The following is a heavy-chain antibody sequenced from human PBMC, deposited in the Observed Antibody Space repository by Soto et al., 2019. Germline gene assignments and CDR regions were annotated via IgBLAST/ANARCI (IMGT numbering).Heavy chain of an antibody. CDR2: IIPIFGTA. CDR3: ARVLSTSYYDSSGYYRDY. D-gene: IGHD3-22*01. J-gene: IGHJ4*02. Sequence: QVQLVQSGAEVKKPGSSVKVSCKASGGTFSSYAIRWVRQAPGQGLEWMGGIIPIFGTANYAQKFQGRVTITADESTSTAYMELSSLRSEDTAVYYCARVLSTSYYDSSGYYRDYWGQRTLVTVSS. V-gene: IGHV1-69*01. CDR1: GGTFSSYA.